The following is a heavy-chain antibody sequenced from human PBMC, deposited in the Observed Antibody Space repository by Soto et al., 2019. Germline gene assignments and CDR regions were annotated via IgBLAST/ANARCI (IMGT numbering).Heavy chain of an antibody. CDR3: ARAGYYDYVWGSYRYDTGYFDY. CDR1: GFTFSSYW. D-gene: IGHD3-16*02. Sequence: EVQLVESGGGLVQPGGSLRLSCAASGFTFSSYWMSWVRQAPGKGLEWVANIKQDGSEKYYVDSVKGRFTISRDNAKNSLYLQMNSLRAEDTAVYYCARAGYYDYVWGSYRYDTGYFDYWGQGTLVTVSS. J-gene: IGHJ4*02. V-gene: IGHV3-7*03. CDR2: IKQDGSEK.